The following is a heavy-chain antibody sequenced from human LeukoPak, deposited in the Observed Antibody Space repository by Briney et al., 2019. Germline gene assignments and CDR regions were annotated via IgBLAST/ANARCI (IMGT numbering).Heavy chain of an antibody. V-gene: IGHV6-1*01. J-gene: IGHJ6*02. CDR2: TYYRSKWYN. Sequence: SQTLSLTCAISGDSVSSNSAVWTWIRQSPSRGLEWLGRTYYRSKWYNDYAVSVKSRITINPDTSKNQFSLQLNSVTPEDTAVYYCARDKEGSLYGMNVWGQGTTVTVSS. CDR3: ARDKEGSLYGMNV. CDR1: GDSVSSNSAV.